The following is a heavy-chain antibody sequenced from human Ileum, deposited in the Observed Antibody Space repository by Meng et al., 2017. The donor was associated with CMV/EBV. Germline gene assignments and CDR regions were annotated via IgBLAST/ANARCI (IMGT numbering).Heavy chain of an antibody. CDR3: ARNVGFYSSQIAY. CDR2: VYYSGTT. D-gene: IGHD3-3*01. J-gene: IGHJ4*02. CDR1: GGSTNSSTYY. Sequence: GPGPGLVKPPETLSLTCTASGGSTNSSTYYWGWIRQPPGKGLEWIGSVYYSGTTYYNPSLKSRVNMSIDTSKNRFSLKLSSATAADTAVYYCARNVGFYSSQIAYWGQGALVTVSS. V-gene: IGHV4-39*07.